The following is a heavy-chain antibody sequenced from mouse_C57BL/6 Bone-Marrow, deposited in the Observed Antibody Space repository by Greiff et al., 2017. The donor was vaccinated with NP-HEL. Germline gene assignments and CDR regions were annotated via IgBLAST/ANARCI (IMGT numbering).Heavy chain of an antibody. V-gene: IGHV5-6*01. J-gene: IGHJ1*03. D-gene: IGHD2-1*01. CDR3: ASRNFWYFDV. CDR1: GFTFSSYG. CDR2: ISSGGSYT. Sequence: DVQLVESGGDLVKPGGSLKLSCAASGFTFSSYGMSWVRQTPDKRLEWVATISSGGSYTYYPDSVKGRFTLSRDNAKNTLYLQMSSLKSEDTAMYYCASRNFWYFDVWGTGTTVTVSS.